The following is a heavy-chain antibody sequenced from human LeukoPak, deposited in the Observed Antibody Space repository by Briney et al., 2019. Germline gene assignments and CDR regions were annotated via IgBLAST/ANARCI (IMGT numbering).Heavy chain of an antibody. V-gene: IGHV1-8*02. CDR2: MNPNSGNT. CDR3: ARVTGGIPDY. J-gene: IGHJ4*02. CDR1: GYTFTGYY. D-gene: IGHD7-27*01. Sequence: ASVKVSCKASGYTFTGYYMHWVRQAPGQGLEWMGWMNPNSGNTGYAQKFQGRVTMTRNTPISTAYMELSSLRSEDTAVYYCARVTGGIPDYWGQGTLVTVSS.